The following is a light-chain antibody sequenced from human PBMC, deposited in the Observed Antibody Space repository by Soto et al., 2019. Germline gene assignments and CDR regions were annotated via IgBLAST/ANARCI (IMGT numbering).Light chain of an antibody. J-gene: IGKJ1*01. CDR1: QSVSST. Sequence: EIVMTQSPVTLSVPPWESATLSCRASQSVSSTLACFQQKTGQAPRLLIYGASTRATGIPARVSGSGSGTDLNLTISRLQSEDFAVYYCQKYNTWPRTFGQGTKVDIK. CDR2: GAS. CDR3: QKYNTWPRT. V-gene: IGKV3-15*01.